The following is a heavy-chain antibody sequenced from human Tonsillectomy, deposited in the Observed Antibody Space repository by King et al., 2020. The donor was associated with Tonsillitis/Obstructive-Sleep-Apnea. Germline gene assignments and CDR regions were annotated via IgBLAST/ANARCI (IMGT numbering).Heavy chain of an antibody. CDR3: ASRGSTVTTFYYYYMDV. D-gene: IGHD4-17*01. J-gene: IGHJ6*03. CDR1: GFAFSSYA. CDR2: MSYDGSNT. V-gene: IGHV3-30*04. Sequence: VKLVESGGGVVQPGRSLRLSCAASGFAFSSYAMHWVRQAPGKGLEWVAVMSYDGSNTYYADSVKGRFTISRDNSKNTVYLQMNSLRAEDTAVYYCASRGSTVTTFYYYYMDVWGKGTTVTVSS.